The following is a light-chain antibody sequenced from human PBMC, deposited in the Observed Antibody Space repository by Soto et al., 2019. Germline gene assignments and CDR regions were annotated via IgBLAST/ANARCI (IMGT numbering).Light chain of an antibody. V-gene: IGKV3-15*01. J-gene: IGKJ2*01. CDR2: GAS. Sequence: EIVMTQSPATLSVSPGERATLSCRASQSVSSNLAWYQQKPGQAPRLLIYGASTRATGIPARFSGSGSGTEFTLTISSLQSEDFAVYYCQHYHYWPYTFGQGTKVDI. CDR3: QHYHYWPYT. CDR1: QSVSSN.